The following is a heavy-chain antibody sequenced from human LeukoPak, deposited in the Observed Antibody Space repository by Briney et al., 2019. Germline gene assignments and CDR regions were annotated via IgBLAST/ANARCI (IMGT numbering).Heavy chain of an antibody. V-gene: IGHV3-74*01. Sequence: GGSLRLSCAASGFTFSGHWMHWVRQSPGKGLVWVSGISSDGRTTNYADSVKGRFTISRDNAKNTLFLQMNSLSAEDTAVYYCARDLAGSGYDGEFDNWGQGTLVTVSS. CDR1: GFTFSGHW. CDR3: ARDLAGSGYDGEFDN. CDR2: ISSDGRTT. J-gene: IGHJ4*02. D-gene: IGHD5-12*01.